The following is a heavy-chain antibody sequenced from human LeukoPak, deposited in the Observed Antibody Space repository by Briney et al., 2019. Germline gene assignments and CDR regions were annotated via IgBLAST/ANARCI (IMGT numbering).Heavy chain of an antibody. J-gene: IGHJ4*02. V-gene: IGHV1-69*13. Sequence: VASVKVSCKASGGTFSSYAISWVRQAPGQGLEWMGGIIPIFGTANYAQKFQGRVTITADESTSTAYKELSSLRSEDTAVYYCAAAAAGRNPADYWGQGTLVTVSS. D-gene: IGHD6-13*01. CDR1: GGTFSSYA. CDR3: AAAAAGRNPADY. CDR2: IIPIFGTA.